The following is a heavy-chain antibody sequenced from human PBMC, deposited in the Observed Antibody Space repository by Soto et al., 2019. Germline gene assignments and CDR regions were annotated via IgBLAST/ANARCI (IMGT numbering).Heavy chain of an antibody. CDR1: GYTFTSYG. CDR2: ISAYNGNT. Sequence: QVQLVQSGAEVKKPGASVKVSCKASGYTFTSYGISWVRQAPGQGLEWMGWISAYNGNTNYAQKLQGRVTMTTDTSTSTAYMEMRSLRSDDTAVYYCARSIREVVPAAYYYDGMDVWGQGTTVTVSS. V-gene: IGHV1-18*01. D-gene: IGHD2-2*01. CDR3: ARSIREVVPAAYYYDGMDV. J-gene: IGHJ6*02.